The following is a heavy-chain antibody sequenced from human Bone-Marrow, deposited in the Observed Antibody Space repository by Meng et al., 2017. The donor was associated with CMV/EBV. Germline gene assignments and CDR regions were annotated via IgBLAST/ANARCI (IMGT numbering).Heavy chain of an antibody. CDR3: AREWRLYGMDV. Sequence: GESLKISCAASGFTFSSYAMSWVRQAPGKGLEWVSAISGSGGSTYYADSVKGRFTISRDNSKNTLYLQMNSLRAGDTAVYYCAREWRLYGMDVWGQGTTVTVSS. CDR2: ISGSGGST. CDR1: GFTFSSYA. D-gene: IGHD4-11*01. J-gene: IGHJ6*02. V-gene: IGHV3-23*01.